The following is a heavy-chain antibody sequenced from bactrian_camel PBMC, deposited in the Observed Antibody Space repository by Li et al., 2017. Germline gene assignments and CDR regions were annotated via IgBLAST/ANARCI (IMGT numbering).Heavy chain of an antibody. CDR2: IMGADSKP. J-gene: IGHJ4*01. V-gene: IGHV3S31*01. Sequence: VQLVESGGGLVQPGGSLRLSCAASGFTFSSYAMTWVRQAPGRGLEWVSSIMGADSKPYYADSVTGRFTISRDNAKNTLYLQLDSLKTEDTAMYYCAKDRGRLDYELGTTSDYWGQGTQVTVS. CDR1: GFTFSSYA. CDR3: AKDRGRLDYELGTTSDY. D-gene: IGHD5*01.